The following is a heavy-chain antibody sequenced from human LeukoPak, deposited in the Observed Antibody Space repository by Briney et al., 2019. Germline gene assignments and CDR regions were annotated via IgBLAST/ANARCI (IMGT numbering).Heavy chain of an antibody. CDR1: GYTFTSYG. J-gene: IGHJ5*02. Sequence: ASVKVSCKASGYTFTSYGISWVRQAPGQGLEWMGWISAYNGNTNYAQKLQGRVTMTTDTSTSTAYMELSSLRSEDTAVYYCATEGSRYCSGGSCYPWGQGTLVTVSS. D-gene: IGHD2-15*01. V-gene: IGHV1-18*01. CDR2: ISAYNGNT. CDR3: ATEGSRYCSGGSCYP.